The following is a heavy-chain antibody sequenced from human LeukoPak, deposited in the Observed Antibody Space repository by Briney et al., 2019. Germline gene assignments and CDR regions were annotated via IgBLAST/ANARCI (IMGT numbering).Heavy chain of an antibody. D-gene: IGHD3-10*01. CDR3: ARNVDSGLDY. CDR1: GYTFTTYY. CDR2: INPDGGST. V-gene: IGHV1-46*03. J-gene: IGHJ4*02. Sequence: ASVKVSCKASGYTFTTYYVHCVRQAPGQGLEWMGFINPDGGSTSYAQKFQGRVTMTRVTSTSTVYMELSSLRSEDTAVYYWARNVDSGLDYWGQGTLVTVSS.